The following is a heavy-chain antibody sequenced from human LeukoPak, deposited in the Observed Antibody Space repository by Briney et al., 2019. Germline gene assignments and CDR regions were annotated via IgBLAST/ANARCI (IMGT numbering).Heavy chain of an antibody. Sequence: GGSLRLSCAASGFTFSSYEMNWVRQAPGKGLEWVSYISSSGSTIYYADSVKGRFTISRDNAKNSLYLQMNSLRAEDTAVYYCAREGITVSHDLDYWGQGTLVTVSS. CDR3: AREGITVSHDLDY. D-gene: IGHD3-16*01. J-gene: IGHJ4*02. CDR1: GFTFSSYE. V-gene: IGHV3-48*03. CDR2: ISSSGSTI.